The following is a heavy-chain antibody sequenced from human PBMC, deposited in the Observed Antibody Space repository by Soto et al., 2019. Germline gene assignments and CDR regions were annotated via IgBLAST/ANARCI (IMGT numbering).Heavy chain of an antibody. D-gene: IGHD3-10*01. CDR1: GDSVSSNSAA. CDR2: TYYRSKWYN. V-gene: IGHV6-1*01. CDR3: ARDPSQVGFGELLNRRGDYYMDV. Sequence: PSQTLSLTCAISGDSVSSNSAAWNWIRQSPSRGLEWLGRTYYRSKWYNDYAVSVKSRITINPDTSKNQFSLQLNSVTPEDTAVYYCARDPSQVGFGELLNRRGDYYMDVWGKGTTVTVSS. J-gene: IGHJ6*03.